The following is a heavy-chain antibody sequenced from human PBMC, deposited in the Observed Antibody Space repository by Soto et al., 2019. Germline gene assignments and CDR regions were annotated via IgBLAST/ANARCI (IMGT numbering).Heavy chain of an antibody. V-gene: IGHV4-4*07. Sequence: SSETLSLTCTVSGASISGYYWSWIRKSAGKGLEWIGRIYATGTTDYNPSLKSRVMMSVDTSKKQFSLKLRSVTAADTAVYYCVRDGTKTLRDWFDPWGQGISVTVSS. D-gene: IGHD1-1*01. CDR3: VRDGTKTLRDWFDP. CDR2: IYATGTT. J-gene: IGHJ5*02. CDR1: GASISGYY.